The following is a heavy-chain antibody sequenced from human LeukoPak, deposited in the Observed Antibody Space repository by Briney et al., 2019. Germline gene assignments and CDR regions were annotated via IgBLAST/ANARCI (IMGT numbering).Heavy chain of an antibody. CDR3: ASGRMVRGVTISYYFDY. V-gene: IGHV3-33*01. D-gene: IGHD3-10*01. J-gene: IGHJ4*02. CDR1: GFTFRSYG. Sequence: PGGSLGLSCAASGFTFRSYGMHWVRQAPGKGLEWVAIIWYDGTNKYYADSVKGRCTISRDNSKNTLYLQMNSLRVEDTAVYYCASGRMVRGVTISYYFDYWGQGTLVTVPS. CDR2: IWYDGTNK.